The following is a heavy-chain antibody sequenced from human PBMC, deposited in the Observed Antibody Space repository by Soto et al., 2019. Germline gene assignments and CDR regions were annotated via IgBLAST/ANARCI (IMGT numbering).Heavy chain of an antibody. CDR2: IYYSGST. V-gene: IGHV4-30-4*01. CDR3: ARAQGGQYYYDSSGYHGAFDI. J-gene: IGHJ3*02. Sequence: LCGGSISSGDYYWSWIRQPPGKGLEWIGYIYYSGSTYYNPSLKSRVTISVDTSKNQFSLKLSSVTAADTAVYYCARAQGGQYYYDSSGYHGAFDIWGQGTMVTVSS. CDR1: GGSISSGDYY. D-gene: IGHD3-22*01.